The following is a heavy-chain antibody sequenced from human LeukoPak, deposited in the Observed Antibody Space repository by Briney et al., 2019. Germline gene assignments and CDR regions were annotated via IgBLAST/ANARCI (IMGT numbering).Heavy chain of an antibody. D-gene: IGHD2-15*01. J-gene: IGHJ3*02. CDR3: ARGLMRILLSFDI. V-gene: IGHV4-61*02. CDR2: ISTSGST. Sequence: SQTLSLTCTVSGGSISSGSYYWSWIRQPAGKGPEWIGRISTSGSTNYNPSLKSRVTISVDTSKNQFSLKLSSVTAADTAVYYCARGLMRILLSFDIWGQGTMVTVSS. CDR1: GGSISSGSYY.